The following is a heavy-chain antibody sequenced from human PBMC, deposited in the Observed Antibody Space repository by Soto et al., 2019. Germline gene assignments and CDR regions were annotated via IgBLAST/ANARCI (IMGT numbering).Heavy chain of an antibody. V-gene: IGHV1-3*01. CDR1: GYTFSSYA. D-gene: IGHD1-26*01. Sequence: ASVKVSCKASGYTFSSYAMHWVRQAPGQRLEWMGWINAGYGNTKSSQKFQDRVTISRDTSASTAYMELTSLRSEDTAVYYCARVRVGATRRPIKPFDYWGQGTLVTVSS. CDR2: INAGYGNT. J-gene: IGHJ4*02. CDR3: ARVRVGATRRPIKPFDY.